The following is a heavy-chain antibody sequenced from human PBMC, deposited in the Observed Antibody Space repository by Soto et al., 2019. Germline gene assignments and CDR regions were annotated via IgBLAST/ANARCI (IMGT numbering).Heavy chain of an antibody. V-gene: IGHV1-18*01. CDR2: ISAYNGST. CDR1: GYTFTSYV. CDR3: AREDCSGGSCDPAAE. J-gene: IGHJ4*02. Sequence: ASVKVSCNASGYTFTSYVISWVRQAPGQGLEWMGWISAYNGSTNYAQKLQGRVTMTTDTSTSTAYMELRSLRSGDTAVYYCAREDCSGGSCDPAAEWGEGALVSVSS. D-gene: IGHD2-15*01.